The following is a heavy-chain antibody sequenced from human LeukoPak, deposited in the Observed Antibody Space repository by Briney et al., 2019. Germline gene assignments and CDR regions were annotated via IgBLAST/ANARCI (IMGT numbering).Heavy chain of an antibody. J-gene: IGHJ4*02. V-gene: IGHV3-74*01. CDR3: ARELNDCSRGSRYHTTFVY. Sequence: GGSLRLSCAASGFTFSSYCMHWVRQAPGKGLVWVSRINSDGSSTSYADSVKGRFTISRDNAKNSLYLQMNSLRAEDTAVYYCARELNDCSRGSRYHTTFVYWGQGTLVTVSS. CDR2: INSDGSST. D-gene: IGHD2-15*01. CDR1: GFTFSSYC.